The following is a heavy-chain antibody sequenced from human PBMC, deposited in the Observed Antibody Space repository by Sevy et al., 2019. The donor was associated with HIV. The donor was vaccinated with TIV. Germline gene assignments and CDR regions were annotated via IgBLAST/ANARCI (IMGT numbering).Heavy chain of an antibody. CDR2: IKEDGSVK. J-gene: IGHJ4*02. CDR1: GFTFSSYW. CDR3: ARDLPPSATTVAHFDY. V-gene: IGHV3-7*01. Sequence: GESLKISCAASSGFTFSSYWMSWVRQAPGKGLEWVANIKEDGSVKYYVDSVRGRFSISRDNAKNSLYLQMNSLRTDDTAVYYCARDLPPSATTVAHFDYWGPGTLVTVSS. D-gene: IGHD4-17*01.